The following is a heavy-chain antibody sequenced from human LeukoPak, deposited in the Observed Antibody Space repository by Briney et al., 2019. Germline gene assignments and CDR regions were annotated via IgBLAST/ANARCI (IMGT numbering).Heavy chain of an antibody. CDR3: AKVRDGYNYFDY. Sequence: GGSLRLSCAASGFTFSSYAMSWVRQAPGQGLEWVSAISGSGGSTYYADSVKGRFTISRDNSKNTLYLQMNSLRAEDTAVYYCAKVRDGYNYFDYWGQGTLVTVSS. CDR2: ISGSGGST. CDR1: GFTFSSYA. D-gene: IGHD5-24*01. V-gene: IGHV3-23*01. J-gene: IGHJ4*02.